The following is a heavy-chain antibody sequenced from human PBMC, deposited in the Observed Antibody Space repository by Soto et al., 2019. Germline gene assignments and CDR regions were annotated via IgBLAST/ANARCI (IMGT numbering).Heavy chain of an antibody. CDR3: ARTPRYYDTSGYYYAGDAFDF. J-gene: IGHJ3*01. Sequence: SETLSLTCTVSGGSISSGGYYWCWIRQHPGKALEWIGYIYYSGSTYYNPSLRSRVIILRDTSQNQFSLELTSVTAADTAMYYCARTPRYYDTSGYYYAGDAFDFWGQGTMVTVSS. CDR2: IYYSGST. CDR1: GGSISSGGYY. V-gene: IGHV4-31*03. D-gene: IGHD3-22*01.